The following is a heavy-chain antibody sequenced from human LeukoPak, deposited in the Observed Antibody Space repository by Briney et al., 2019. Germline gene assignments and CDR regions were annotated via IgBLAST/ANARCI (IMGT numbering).Heavy chain of an antibody. V-gene: IGHV3-48*03. J-gene: IGHJ1*01. CDR2: ISSSGSTI. CDR1: GFTFSSYE. CDR3: ARAPSSRWLLPRAEYFQH. D-gene: IGHD2-15*01. Sequence: PGGSLRLSCAASGFTFSSYEMNWVRQAPGKGLEWVSYISSSGSTIYYADSVKGRFTISRDNAKNSLYLQMNSLRAEDTAVYYCARAPSSRWLLPRAEYFQHWGQGTLVTVSS.